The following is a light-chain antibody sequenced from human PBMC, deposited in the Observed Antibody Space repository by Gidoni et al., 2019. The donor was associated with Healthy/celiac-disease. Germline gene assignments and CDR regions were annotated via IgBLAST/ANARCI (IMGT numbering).Light chain of an antibody. J-gene: IGLJ2*01. V-gene: IGLV2-23*01. Sequence: QSALPQPASVSGSPGQSITISCTGTSSDVGSYNLVSWYQQHPGKAPKLMIYEGSKRPSGVSNRFSGSKSGNTASLTSSGLQAEDEADYYCCSYAGSSTLVFGGGTKLTVL. CDR3: CSYAGSSTLV. CDR1: SSDVGSYNL. CDR2: EGS.